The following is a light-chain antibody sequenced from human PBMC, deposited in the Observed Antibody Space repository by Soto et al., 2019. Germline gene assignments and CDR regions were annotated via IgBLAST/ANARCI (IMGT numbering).Light chain of an antibody. Sequence: QSVLTQPPSESGAPGQRVTISCTGSSSNIGAGYDVHWYQQLPGTAPKLLIYGNSNRPSGVPDRFSGSKSGTSASLAITGLQAEDEADHYCQSYDSSLSGSVVFGGGTKVTIL. CDR1: SSNIGAGYD. V-gene: IGLV1-40*01. CDR3: QSYDSSLSGSVV. CDR2: GNS. J-gene: IGLJ2*01.